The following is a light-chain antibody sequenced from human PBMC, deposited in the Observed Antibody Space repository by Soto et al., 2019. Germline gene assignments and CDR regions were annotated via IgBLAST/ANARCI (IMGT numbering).Light chain of an antibody. V-gene: IGLV2-14*01. CDR1: SSDVGTYNS. J-gene: IGLJ1*01. CDR2: DVS. Sequence: QSALTQPASVSGSPGQSITISCTGTSSDVGTYNSVSWYQQYPGKAPKLMIHDVSNRPSGVSYRCSGYKSGNTASLTISGLQAEDEADYYCSSYTSSSSDVFGSGTKLTVL. CDR3: SSYTSSSSDV.